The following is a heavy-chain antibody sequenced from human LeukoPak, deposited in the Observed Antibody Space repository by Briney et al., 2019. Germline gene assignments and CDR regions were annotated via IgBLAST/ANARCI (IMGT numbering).Heavy chain of an antibody. V-gene: IGHV3-30*04. D-gene: IGHD3-9*01. J-gene: IGHJ4*02. CDR2: ISYDGSNK. CDR1: GFTFSSYA. Sequence: PGGSLRLSCAASGFTFSSYAMHWVRQAPDKGLDWVAVISYDGSNKYYADSVKGRFTISRDNSKNTLYLQMNSLRAEDTAVYYCARCGLKYFDWHPFDYWGQGTLVTVSS. CDR3: ARCGLKYFDWHPFDY.